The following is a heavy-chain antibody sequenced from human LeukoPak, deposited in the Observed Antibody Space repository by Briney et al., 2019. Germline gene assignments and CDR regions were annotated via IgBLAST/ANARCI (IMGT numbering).Heavy chain of an antibody. V-gene: IGHV4-31*11. CDR1: GGSLSSGGYY. D-gene: IGHD3-10*01. CDR3: ARDPSEGSYFDY. Sequence: SETLSLTCAVSGGSLSSGGYYWSWVRQHPGKGLEWIAYIYYSGSTYYNPSLKSRVTISVDTSKNQFSLKLSSVTAADTAVYYCARDPSEGSYFDYWGQGTLVTVSS. J-gene: IGHJ4*02. CDR2: IYYSGST.